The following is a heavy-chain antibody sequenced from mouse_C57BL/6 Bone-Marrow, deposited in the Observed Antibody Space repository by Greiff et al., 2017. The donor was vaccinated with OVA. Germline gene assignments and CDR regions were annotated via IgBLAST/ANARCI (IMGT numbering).Heavy chain of an antibody. V-gene: IGHV1-54*01. D-gene: IGHD1-1*01. Sequence: VQLQQSGAELVRPGTSVKVPCKASGYAFTNYLIEWVKQRPGQGLEWIGVINPGSGGTNYNEKFKGKATLTADKSSSTAYMQLSSLTSEDSAVYFCARGEDYYGSRSWYFDVWGTGTTVTVSS. CDR3: ARGEDYYGSRSWYFDV. CDR1: GYAFTNYL. CDR2: INPGSGGT. J-gene: IGHJ1*03.